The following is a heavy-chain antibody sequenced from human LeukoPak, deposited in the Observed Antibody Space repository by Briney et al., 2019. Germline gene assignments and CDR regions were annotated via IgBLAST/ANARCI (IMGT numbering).Heavy chain of an antibody. J-gene: IGHJ4*02. Sequence: GGSLRLSCAASGYTFSSYAMSWVRQAPGKGLEWVSAISGSSGSTYYADSVKGRFTISRDNSKNTLYLQMNSLRAEDTAVYYCAKDLTLTWGFDYWGQGTLVTVSS. V-gene: IGHV3-23*01. CDR1: GYTFSSYA. CDR3: AKDLTLTWGFDY. CDR2: ISGSSGST. D-gene: IGHD3-22*01.